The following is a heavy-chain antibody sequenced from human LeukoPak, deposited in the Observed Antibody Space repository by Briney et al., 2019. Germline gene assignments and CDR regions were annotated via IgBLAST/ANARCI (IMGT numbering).Heavy chain of an antibody. D-gene: IGHD5-18*01. CDR3: ARLLRGYSYGYNYYYYYMDV. J-gene: IGHJ6*03. CDR2: IYTSGST. V-gene: IGHV4-4*09. Sequence: SETLSLTCTVSGGSITYYYWSWIRQPPGKGLEWIGYIYTSGSTNYNPSLKSRVTISVDTSKNQFSLKLSSVTAADTAVYYCARLLRGYSYGYNYYYYYMDVWGKGTTVTVSS. CDR1: GGSITYYY.